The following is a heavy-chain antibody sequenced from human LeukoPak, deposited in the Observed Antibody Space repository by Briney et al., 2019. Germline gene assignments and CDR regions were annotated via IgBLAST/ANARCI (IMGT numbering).Heavy chain of an antibody. V-gene: IGHV1-18*01. Sequence: ASVKVSCKASGYTFTSYGISWVRQAPGQGLEWMGWISAYNGNTNYAQKLRGRFTMTTDTSTSTAYMELRSLRSDDTAVYYCARRIVVVTTGPHFDYWGQGTLVTVSS. CDR1: GYTFTSYG. CDR3: ARRIVVVTTGPHFDY. J-gene: IGHJ4*02. CDR2: ISAYNGNT. D-gene: IGHD3-22*01.